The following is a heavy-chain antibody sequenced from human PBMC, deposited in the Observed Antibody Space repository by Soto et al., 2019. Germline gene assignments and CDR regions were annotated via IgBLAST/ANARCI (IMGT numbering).Heavy chain of an antibody. D-gene: IGHD3-10*01. V-gene: IGHV6-1*01. CDR2: TYYRSRFFS. J-gene: IGHJ5*02. Sequence: PSQTLSLTCAISGDSVSSYSAAGNWIRQSPSGGLEWPGRTYYRSRFFSDYAESVKSRIIINPDTSKNQFSLQLKSVTPEDTAVYYCVRDRYSSSGWFDPWGQGTPVTVSS. CDR3: VRDRYSSSGWFDP. CDR1: GDSVSSYSAA.